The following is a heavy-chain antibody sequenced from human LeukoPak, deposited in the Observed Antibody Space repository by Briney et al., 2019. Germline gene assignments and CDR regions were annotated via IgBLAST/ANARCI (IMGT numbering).Heavy chain of an antibody. D-gene: IGHD3-16*01. CDR3: ARVQEDPLGLPGTKMDTLYYFDY. V-gene: IGHV1-69*13. J-gene: IGHJ4*01. Sequence: GASVKVSCKASGGTFSSYAISWVRQAPGQGLEWMGGIIPIFGTANYAQKFQGRVTITADESTSTAYMELSSLRSEDTAVYYCARVQEDPLGLPGTKMDTLYYFDYWGQGTLVTVSS. CDR1: GGTFSSYA. CDR2: IIPIFGTA.